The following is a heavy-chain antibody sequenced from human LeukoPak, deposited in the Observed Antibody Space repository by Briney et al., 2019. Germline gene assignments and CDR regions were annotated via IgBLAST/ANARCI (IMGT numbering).Heavy chain of an antibody. J-gene: IGHJ4*02. CDR2: IYYSGST. D-gene: IGHD3-10*01. Sequence: SETLSLTCTVSGGSISSSSYYWGWIRQPPGKGLEWIGSIYYSGSTYYNPSLKSRVTISVDTSKNQFSLKLSSVTAADTAVYYCARSGTTMVRGVMSFDYWDQETLVTVSS. V-gene: IGHV4-39*01. CDR1: GGSISSSSYY. CDR3: ARSGTTMVRGVMSFDY.